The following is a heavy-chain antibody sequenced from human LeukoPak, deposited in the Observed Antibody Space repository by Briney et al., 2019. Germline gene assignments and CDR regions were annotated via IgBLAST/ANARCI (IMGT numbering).Heavy chain of an antibody. CDR2: INPSGGST. CDR1: GYTFTSYY. J-gene: IGHJ4*02. CDR3: ARGDLPRGYGDFGLGY. D-gene: IGHD4-17*01. V-gene: IGHV1-46*01. Sequence: ASVKVSCKASGYTFTSYYMHWVRQAPGQGLEWMGIINPSGGSTSYAQKFQGRVTRTRDTSTSTVYMELSSLRSEDTAVYYCARGDLPRGYGDFGLGYWGQGTLVTVSS.